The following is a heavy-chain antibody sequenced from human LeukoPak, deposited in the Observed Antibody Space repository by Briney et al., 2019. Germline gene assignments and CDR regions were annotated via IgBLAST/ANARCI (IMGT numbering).Heavy chain of an antibody. CDR3: ARDAGNSSGWSDFDY. CDR1: GFTFTSYS. CDR2: ISSSSPYI. D-gene: IGHD6-19*01. V-gene: IGHV3-21*01. J-gene: IGHJ4*02. Sequence: GGSLRLSCAASGFTFTSYSMNWVRQAPGKGLEWVSSISSSSPYIYYADSVKGRFTISRDNAKNSLSLQMHSLRAEDTAVYYCARDAGNSSGWSDFDYWGQGTLVTVSS.